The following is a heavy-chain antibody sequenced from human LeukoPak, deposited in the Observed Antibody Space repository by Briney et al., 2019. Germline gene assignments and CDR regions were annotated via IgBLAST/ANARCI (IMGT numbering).Heavy chain of an antibody. CDR1: GGSISSSSYY. Sequence: SETLSLTCTVSGGSISSSSYYWGWIRQPPGKGLEWIGSIYYSGSTYYNPSLKSRVTISVDTSKNQFSLKLSSVTAADTAVYYCARDRIAVACYDPWGQGTLVTVSS. J-gene: IGHJ5*02. D-gene: IGHD6-19*01. V-gene: IGHV4-39*07. CDR2: IYYSGST. CDR3: ARDRIAVACYDP.